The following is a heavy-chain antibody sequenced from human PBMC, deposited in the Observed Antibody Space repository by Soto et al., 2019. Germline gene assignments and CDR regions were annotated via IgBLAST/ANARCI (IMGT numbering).Heavy chain of an antibody. D-gene: IGHD6-13*01. CDR1: GYSFTGYY. CDR3: ARFSSRYYYFDF. CDR2: INPNSGGT. V-gene: IGHV1-2*04. J-gene: IGHJ4*02. Sequence: QVQLVQSGAEVKKPGASVKVSCKASGYSFTGYYIHWMRQAPGQGLEWMGWINPNSGGTSYAQKFQDWVTMTRATSISTAYMELSRLTSAGTAIYYCARFSSRYYYFDFWGQGTLVTVSS.